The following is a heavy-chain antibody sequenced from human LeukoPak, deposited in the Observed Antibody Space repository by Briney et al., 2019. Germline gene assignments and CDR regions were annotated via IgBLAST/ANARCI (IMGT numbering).Heavy chain of an antibody. J-gene: IGHJ4*02. CDR3: TKRVKYGGTWDHFAD. V-gene: IGHV3-23*01. D-gene: IGHD1-26*01. CDR1: GFTFSSYG. Sequence: GGSLRLSCAASGFTFSSYGRSGGRQAPGKGLEWVSTVNGDGGNTYYADSVKGRFTISRDNSKSTLILQMNSLRVEDTALYYCTKRVKYGGTWDHFADWGQGTLVTVSS. CDR2: VNGDGGNT.